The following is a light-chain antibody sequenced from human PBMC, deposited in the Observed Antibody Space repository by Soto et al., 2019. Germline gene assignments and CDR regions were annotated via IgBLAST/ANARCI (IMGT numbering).Light chain of an antibody. CDR3: QQYESLPLT. J-gene: IGKJ5*01. Sequence: DIQMTQSPSSLSASVGDRFTITWRASQIISTWLAGYQQKPGKAPKLLIYDASDLETGVPSRFSGSGSGTGFTFTISSLQPEDFATYYCQQYESLPLTFGQGTRLAIK. CDR1: QIISTW. V-gene: IGKV1-33*01. CDR2: DAS.